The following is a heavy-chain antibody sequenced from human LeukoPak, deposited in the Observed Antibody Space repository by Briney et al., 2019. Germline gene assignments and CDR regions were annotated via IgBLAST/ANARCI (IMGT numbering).Heavy chain of an antibody. J-gene: IGHJ4*02. CDR2: ISYDGTNK. V-gene: IGHV3-30*14. CDR1: GFTFTNYA. CDR3: ARVYNYVFDY. Sequence: GRSLRLSCAASGFTFTNYALHWVRQAPGKGLEWVAVISYDGTNKYYADSVKGRFTISRDNSKNTLYLQMNSLRAEDTAVYYCARVYNYVFDYWGQGTLVTVSS. D-gene: IGHD3-10*02.